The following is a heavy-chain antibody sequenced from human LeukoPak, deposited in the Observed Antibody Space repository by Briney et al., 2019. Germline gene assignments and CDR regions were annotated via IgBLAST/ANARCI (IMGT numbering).Heavy chain of an antibody. Sequence: ASVKVFCKASGYTFTSYYMHWVRQAPGQGLEWMGIINPSGGSTSYAQKFQGRVTMTRDTSTSTVYMELSSLRSEDTAVYYCARDKGQYSYGYGAFDIWGQGTMVTVSS. J-gene: IGHJ3*02. CDR2: INPSGGST. CDR1: GYTFTSYY. CDR3: ARDKGQYSYGYGAFDI. D-gene: IGHD5-18*01. V-gene: IGHV1-46*01.